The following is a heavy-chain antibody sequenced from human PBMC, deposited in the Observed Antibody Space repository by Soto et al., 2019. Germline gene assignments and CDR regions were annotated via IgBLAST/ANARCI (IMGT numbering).Heavy chain of an antibody. CDR1: GYTFTGYY. D-gene: IGHD1-26*01. Sequence: EASVKVSCKASGYTFTGYYMHWVRQAPGQGLEWMGWINPNSGGTNYAQKFQGRVTMTRDTSISTAYMELSRLRSDDTAVYYCARVRGGSYERYYFDYWGQGTLVTVSS. CDR2: INPNSGGT. J-gene: IGHJ4*02. CDR3: ARVRGGSYERYYFDY. V-gene: IGHV1-2*02.